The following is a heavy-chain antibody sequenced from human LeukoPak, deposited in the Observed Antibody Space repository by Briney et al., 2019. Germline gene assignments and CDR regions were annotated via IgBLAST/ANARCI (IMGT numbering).Heavy chain of an antibody. CDR3: ARRASGYYYGRNAFDI. CDR2: FDPEDGET. Sequence: ASVKVSCKVSGYTLTELSMHWVRQAPGKGLEWMGGFDPEDGETIYAQKFQGRVTMTEDTSTDTAYMELSSLRSEDTAVYYCARRASGYYYGRNAFDIWGQGTMVTVSS. CDR1: GYTLTELS. D-gene: IGHD3-22*01. J-gene: IGHJ3*02. V-gene: IGHV1-24*01.